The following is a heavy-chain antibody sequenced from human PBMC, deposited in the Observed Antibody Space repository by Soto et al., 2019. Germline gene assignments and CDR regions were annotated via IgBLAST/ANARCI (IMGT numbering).Heavy chain of an antibody. J-gene: IGHJ4*02. D-gene: IGHD1-7*01. CDR1: GGSISSGGYY. CDR2: IYYSGST. CDR3: ARVIWGLELGDYYFDY. Sequence: SETLSLTCTVSGGSISSGGYYWSWIRQHPGKGLEWIGYIYYSGSTYYNPSLKSRVTISVDTSKNQFSLKLSSVTAADTAVYYCARVIWGLELGDYYFDYWGQGTLVTVSS. V-gene: IGHV4-31*03.